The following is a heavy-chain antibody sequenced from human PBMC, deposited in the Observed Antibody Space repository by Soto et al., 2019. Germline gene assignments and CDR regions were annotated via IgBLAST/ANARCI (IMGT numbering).Heavy chain of an antibody. Sequence: WASVKVSCKASGYTFTSYGINWVRQAPGRGLEWMGWINPGNGNTKYSQQFQGRVIIDRDTSASTAYMELSSLRPEDTAVNYCARGGYFDSSNYLAYWGLGTLVTVS. J-gene: IGHJ4*02. D-gene: IGHD3-22*01. CDR3: ARGGYFDSSNYLAY. CDR1: GYTFTSYG. V-gene: IGHV1-3*01. CDR2: INPGNGNT.